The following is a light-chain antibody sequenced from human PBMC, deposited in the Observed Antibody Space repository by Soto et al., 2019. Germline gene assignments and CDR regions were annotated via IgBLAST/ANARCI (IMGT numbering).Light chain of an antibody. CDR3: QQSYSTTWT. J-gene: IGKJ1*01. Sequence: DIQMTQSPSSLSASVGDRVTISCRASQSISSYLNWYQKKTGKAPKLLIYAASSLQSGVPSRFSGSGSGTDFTLTISSLQPEDFATYYCQQSYSTTWTFGQGTKVDI. V-gene: IGKV1-39*01. CDR2: AAS. CDR1: QSISSY.